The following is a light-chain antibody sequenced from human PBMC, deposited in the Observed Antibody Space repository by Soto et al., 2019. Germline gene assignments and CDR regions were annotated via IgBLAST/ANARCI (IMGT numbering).Light chain of an antibody. CDR1: QSISSRY. Sequence: EIVLTQSPGTLYLYPGERATLSCRASQSISSRYLAWYQQKPGQAPRLLMYGASNRASGVPDRFSGSGSGTDFTLTISRLEPEDLAVYFCQQYGRSPPFTFGQGAKVEMK. CDR2: GAS. CDR3: QQYGRSPPFT. J-gene: IGKJ2*01. V-gene: IGKV3-20*01.